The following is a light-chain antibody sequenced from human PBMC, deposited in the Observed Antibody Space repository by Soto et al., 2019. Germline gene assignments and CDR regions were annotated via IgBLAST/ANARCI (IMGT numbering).Light chain of an antibody. J-gene: IGLJ1*01. CDR1: TSNIGRNF. Sequence: QSVLTQPPSVSAAPGQKVTITCSGGTSNIGRNFISWYQQVPGTAPKLLIYDNNQRPLGIPDRFSGSKSGTSGTLDISGLQTGDEADYYCGAWDTNLGAGVFGTGTKVTVL. CDR2: DNN. CDR3: GAWDTNLGAGV. V-gene: IGLV1-51*01.